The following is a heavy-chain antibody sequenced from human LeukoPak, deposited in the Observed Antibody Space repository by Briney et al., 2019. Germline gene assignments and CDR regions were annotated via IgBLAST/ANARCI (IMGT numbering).Heavy chain of an antibody. D-gene: IGHD2-2*01. V-gene: IGHV3-48*04. CDR1: GSDFSSHN. Sequence: GGSLRLSCAVSGSDFSSHNFHWVRQAPGKGLEWVSFIIRNSRTTYYADSVKGRFTISRDDAKNLVYLQMNSLGAEDTAVYYCARESGPEYCSSTSCLIDYWGQGTLVTVSS. J-gene: IGHJ4*02. CDR3: ARESGPEYCSSTSCLIDY. CDR2: IIRNSRTT.